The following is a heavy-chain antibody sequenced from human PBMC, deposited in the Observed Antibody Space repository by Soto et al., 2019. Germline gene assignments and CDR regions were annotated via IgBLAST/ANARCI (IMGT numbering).Heavy chain of an antibody. Sequence: GGSLILSCAASGFTFSTYNMNWVHQAPGKGLEWVSSISSSSSYRYYADSVKGRFTISRDNAKNSLYLQMNSLRAEDTAVYYCARGVLGNNGEVEYWGQGTLVTVSS. CDR1: GFTFSTYN. CDR2: ISSSSSYR. D-gene: IGHD3-10*01. CDR3: ARGVLGNNGEVEY. V-gene: IGHV3-21*01. J-gene: IGHJ4*02.